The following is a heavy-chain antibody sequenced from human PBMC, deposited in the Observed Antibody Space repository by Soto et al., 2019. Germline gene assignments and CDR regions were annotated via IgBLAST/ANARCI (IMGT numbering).Heavy chain of an antibody. CDR1: GGSISSTTW. D-gene: IGHD3-10*01. Sequence: SETLSLTCAVSGGSISSTTWWSWVRQPPGKGLEWIGEIHHDGSTNYNPSLKSRVIISVDKSKNHFSLKVNSVTAADTAVYYCASKWFREPYKFDYWGQGALVTVS. J-gene: IGHJ4*02. CDR2: IHHDGST. CDR3: ASKWFREPYKFDY. V-gene: IGHV4-4*02.